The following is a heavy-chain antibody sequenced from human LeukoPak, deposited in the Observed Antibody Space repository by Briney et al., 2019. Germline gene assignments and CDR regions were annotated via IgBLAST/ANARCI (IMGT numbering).Heavy chain of an antibody. CDR3: AKDPGAVDY. J-gene: IGHJ4*02. V-gene: IGHV3-23*01. D-gene: IGHD1-26*01. CDR2: ISGSGGST. Sequence: ETLSLTCAVYGGSFSGYYWSWIRQPPGKGLEWVSAISGSGGSTYYADSVKGRFTISRDNSKNTLYLQMNSLRAEDTAVYYCAKDPGAVDYWGQGTLVTVSS. CDR1: GGSFSGYY.